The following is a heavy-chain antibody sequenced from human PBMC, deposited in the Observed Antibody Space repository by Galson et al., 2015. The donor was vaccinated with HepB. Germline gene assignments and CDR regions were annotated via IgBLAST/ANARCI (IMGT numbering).Heavy chain of an antibody. CDR1: GYTFTSYG. J-gene: IGHJ4*02. Sequence: SVKVSCKASGYTFTSYGISWVRQAPGQGLEWMGWISGYNYNTNYAQGLQGRVTVTTDTSTSTADMELRSLRSDDTAVYYCARDQVGATADYWGQGARVTVSS. D-gene: IGHD1-26*01. CDR3: ARDQVGATADY. V-gene: IGHV1-18*01. CDR2: ISGYNYNT.